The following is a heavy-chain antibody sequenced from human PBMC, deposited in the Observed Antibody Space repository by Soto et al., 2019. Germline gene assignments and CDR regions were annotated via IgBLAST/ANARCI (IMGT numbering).Heavy chain of an antibody. CDR1: GDSVSSNSAA. J-gene: IGHJ5*02. CDR2: TYYRSKWYI. D-gene: IGHD3-10*01. Sequence: PSQTLSLTCAISGDSVSSNSAAWNWNRQSPSRGLEWLGRTYYRSKWYIDYAVSVKSRISINPGTSKNQFSLQLNSVTPDDTAVYYCARDKGYLLYNWFDPWGQGTLVTVSS. V-gene: IGHV6-1*01. CDR3: ARDKGYLLYNWFDP.